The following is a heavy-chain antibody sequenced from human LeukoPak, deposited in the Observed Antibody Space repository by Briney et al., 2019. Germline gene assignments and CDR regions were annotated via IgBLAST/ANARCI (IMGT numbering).Heavy chain of an antibody. D-gene: IGHD2-15*01. CDR3: ARDRVAVYCSGGNCQSRYYYYDMDV. Sequence: GGSLRLSCTASGFTFSTYPMHWVRQAPGKGLEWVASISYDGSDKVFPDSVKGRFAISRDNSNNTLYLQMNSLRTDDTAVYFCARDRVAVYCSGGNCQSRYYYYDMDVWGQGTTVTVSS. CDR2: ISYDGSDK. J-gene: IGHJ6*02. V-gene: IGHV3-30*09. CDR1: GFTFSTYP.